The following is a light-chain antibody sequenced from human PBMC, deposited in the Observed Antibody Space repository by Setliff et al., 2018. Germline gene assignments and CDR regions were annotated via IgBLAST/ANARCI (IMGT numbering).Light chain of an antibody. CDR2: DVS. CDR3: TSYTSTARV. Sequence: QSALTQPPSVSGSPGHSVTISCTGTSSDVGGYNRVSWYQHPPGTAPKLMIYDVSHRPSGVPDRFSGSKSGNTASLTISGLQAEDEADYYCTSYTSTARVFGTGTKVTVL. CDR1: SSDVGGYNR. V-gene: IGLV2-18*02. J-gene: IGLJ1*01.